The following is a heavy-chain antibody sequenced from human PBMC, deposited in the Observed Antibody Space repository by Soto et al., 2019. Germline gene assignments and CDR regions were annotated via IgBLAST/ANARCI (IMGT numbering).Heavy chain of an antibody. D-gene: IGHD3-22*01. CDR2: IYYSGTT. CDR1: GGSISSGDYY. J-gene: IGHJ2*01. V-gene: IGHV4-30-4*01. CDR3: ARDSPPYGSSGYYPWYFDL. Sequence: QVQLQESGPGLVKPSQTLSLTCTVSGGSISSGDYYWSWIRQPPGKGLEWIGYIYYSGTTYYNPSLKSRVTISVDTSKNQFSLKLSSVAAADTAVYYCARDSPPYGSSGYYPWYFDLWGRGSLVTVSS.